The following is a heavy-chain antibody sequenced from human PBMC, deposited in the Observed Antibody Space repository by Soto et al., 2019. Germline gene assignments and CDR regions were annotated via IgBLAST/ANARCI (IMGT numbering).Heavy chain of an antibody. D-gene: IGHD3-9*01. CDR2: IYHSGST. J-gene: IGHJ4*02. V-gene: IGHV4-38-2*01. Sequence: SETLSLTCAFSCYSISSGYYWGWIRQPPGKGLEWIGSIYHSGSTYYNPSLKSRVTISVDTSKNQFSLKLSSVTAADTAVYYCARYYDILTGYNYFDYWGQGTLVTVSS. CDR1: CYSISSGYY. CDR3: ARYYDILTGYNYFDY.